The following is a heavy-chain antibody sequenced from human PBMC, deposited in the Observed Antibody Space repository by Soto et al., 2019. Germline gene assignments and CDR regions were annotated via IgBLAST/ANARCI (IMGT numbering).Heavy chain of an antibody. Sequence: RASVKVSCKASGGTFSSYAISWVRQAPGQGLEWMGGIIPIFGTANYAQKFQGRVTITADESTSAAYMELSSLRSEDTAVYYCASSRKKVVVITSYYYYYGMDVWGQGTTVTVSS. CDR1: GGTFSSYA. D-gene: IGHD3-22*01. CDR3: ASSRKKVVVITSYYYYYGMDV. V-gene: IGHV1-69*13. CDR2: IIPIFGTA. J-gene: IGHJ6*02.